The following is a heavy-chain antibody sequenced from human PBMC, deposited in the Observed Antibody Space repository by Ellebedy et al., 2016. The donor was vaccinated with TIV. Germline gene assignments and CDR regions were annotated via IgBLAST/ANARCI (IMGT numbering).Heavy chain of an antibody. CDR1: GGTFRNYA. CDR2: ITPFFGTT. Sequence: ASVKVSCKASGGTFRNYAITWVRQAPGQGLEWMGGITPFFGTTDYAQKFQGRVTITADESTGTAYMELSSLRYEDTAVYYCARGSVDYGDDETESDYYGMDVWGQGTTVTVSS. V-gene: IGHV1-69*13. D-gene: IGHD4-17*01. CDR3: ARGSVDYGDDETESDYYGMDV. J-gene: IGHJ6*02.